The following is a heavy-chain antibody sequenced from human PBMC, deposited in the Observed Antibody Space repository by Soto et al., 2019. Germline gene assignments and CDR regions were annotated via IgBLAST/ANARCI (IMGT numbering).Heavy chain of an antibody. D-gene: IGHD3-22*01. V-gene: IGHV1-8*01. Sequence: ASVKVSCKASGYTLTSYDINWVRQATGQGLEWMGWMNPNSGNTGYAQKFQGRVTMTRNTSISTAYMELSSLRSEDTAVYYCARGKRRITMIVVSDYYFDYWGQGTLVTVSS. CDR2: MNPNSGNT. J-gene: IGHJ4*02. CDR1: GYTLTSYD. CDR3: ARGKRRITMIVVSDYYFDY.